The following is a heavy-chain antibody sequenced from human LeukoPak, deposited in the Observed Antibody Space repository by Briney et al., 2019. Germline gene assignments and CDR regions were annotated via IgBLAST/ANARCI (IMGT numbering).Heavy chain of an antibody. V-gene: IGHV3-21*01. J-gene: IGHJ6*02. CDR2: ISSSSSYI. CDR3: ARGTATISPYYYYGMDV. CDR1: GFTFSSYS. Sequence: GGSLRLSCAASGFTFSSYSMNWVRQAPGKGLEWVSSISSSSSYIYYADSVKGRFTISRDNAKNSLYLQMNSLRAEDTAVYYCARGTATISPYYYYGMDVWGQGTTVTVSS. D-gene: IGHD5-12*01.